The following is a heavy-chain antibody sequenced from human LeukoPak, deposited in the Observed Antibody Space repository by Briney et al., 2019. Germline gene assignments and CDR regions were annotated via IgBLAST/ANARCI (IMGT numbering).Heavy chain of an antibody. Sequence: PSETLSLTCAVYGGSFSGYYWSWIRQPPGKGLEWIGYIYYSGSTYYNPSLKSRVTISVDTSKNQFSLKLSSVTAADTAVYYCARDVLYYDILTGYWHDAFDIWGQGTMVTVSS. CDR2: IYYSGST. V-gene: IGHV4-30-4*01. CDR1: GGSFSGYY. D-gene: IGHD3-9*01. CDR3: ARDVLYYDILTGYWHDAFDI. J-gene: IGHJ3*02.